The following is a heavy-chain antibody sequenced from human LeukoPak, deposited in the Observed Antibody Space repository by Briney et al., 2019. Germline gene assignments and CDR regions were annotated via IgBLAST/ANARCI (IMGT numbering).Heavy chain of an antibody. CDR1: GYTFTSYD. Sequence: GASVKVSCKASGYTFTSYDINWVRQATGQGLEWMGWMNPNSGNTGYAQKFQGRVTMTRNTSISTAYMELSSLRSVDTAVYYCARGSSYCSGGSCYGYWGQGTLVTVSS. V-gene: IGHV1-8*01. J-gene: IGHJ4*02. D-gene: IGHD2-15*01. CDR2: MNPNSGNT. CDR3: ARGSSYCSGGSCYGY.